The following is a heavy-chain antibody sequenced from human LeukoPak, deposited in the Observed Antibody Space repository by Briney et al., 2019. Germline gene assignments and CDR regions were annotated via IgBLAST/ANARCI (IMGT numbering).Heavy chain of an antibody. CDR3: ARDPYSGGYGDYYYYYMDV. CDR2: ITSSSSYI. V-gene: IGHV3-21*01. J-gene: IGHJ6*03. D-gene: IGHD1-26*01. Sequence: PGGSLRLSCAASGFTFSSYNMNWVHQAPGKGLEWVSSITSSSSYIYYADSVKGRFTISRDNAKNSLYLQINSLRAEDTAVYYCARDPYSGGYGDYYYYYMDVWGKGTTVTISS. CDR1: GFTFSSYN.